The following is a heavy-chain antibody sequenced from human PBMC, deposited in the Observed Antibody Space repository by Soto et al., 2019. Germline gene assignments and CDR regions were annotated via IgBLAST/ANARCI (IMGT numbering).Heavy chain of an antibody. D-gene: IGHD3-9*01. J-gene: IGHJ4*02. CDR3: AKDREVFRYFGGYFDY. Sequence: GGSLRLSCAVSRFSLSSYAMSGVRQDTRKGLEWVSVISGSGGSTYYADPVKGRFTIARDNSKNTVYLQMNSLRAEDTAVYYCAKDREVFRYFGGYFDYWGQGTLVTVSS. V-gene: IGHV3-23*01. CDR1: RFSLSSYA. CDR2: ISGSGGST.